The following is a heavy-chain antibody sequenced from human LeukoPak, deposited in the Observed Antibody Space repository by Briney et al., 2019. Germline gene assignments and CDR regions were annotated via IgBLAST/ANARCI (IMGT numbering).Heavy chain of an antibody. Sequence: PSETLSLTCTVSGGSISSYYWSWIRQPAGKGLEWIGRIYTSGRTNYNPSLKSRVTMSVDTSKNQFSLKLSSVTAADTAVYYCARESSSTSSIRLLGFEANNWFDPWGQGTLVTVSS. J-gene: IGHJ5*02. D-gene: IGHD2-2*01. CDR3: ARESSSTSSIRLLGFEANNWFDP. V-gene: IGHV4-4*07. CDR1: GGSISSYY. CDR2: IYTSGRT.